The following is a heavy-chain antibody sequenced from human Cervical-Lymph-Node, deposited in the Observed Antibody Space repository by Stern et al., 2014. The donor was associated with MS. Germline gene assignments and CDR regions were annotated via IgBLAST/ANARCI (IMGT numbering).Heavy chain of an antibody. D-gene: IGHD6-19*01. V-gene: IGHV3-21*01. J-gene: IGHJ4*02. CDR3: AREGEGYIAVAGTSVVDY. CDR1: GFTFSSYS. Sequence: EVQLVESGGGLVKPGGSLRLSCAASGFTFSSYSMNWVRQAPGKGLEWVSSISSSSSYIYYADSVKGRFTISRDNAKNSLYLQMNSLRAEDTAVYYCAREGEGYIAVAGTSVVDYWGQGTLGTVSS. CDR2: ISSSSSYI.